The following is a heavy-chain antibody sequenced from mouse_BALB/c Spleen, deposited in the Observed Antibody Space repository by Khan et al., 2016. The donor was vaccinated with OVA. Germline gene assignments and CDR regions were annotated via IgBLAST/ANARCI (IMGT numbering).Heavy chain of an antibody. J-gene: IGHJ2*01. D-gene: IGHD1-2*01. Sequence: EVQLQESGPGLVKPSQSLSLTCTVTGYSITSGYGWNWIRQFPENKLEWRGYISYSGSTNYNPYLKSRISITRDTSKNQFFLQLNSVTTEDTATYYCARTARIKYWGQGTTLTVSS. CDR1: GYSITSGYG. CDR2: ISYSGST. V-gene: IGHV3-2*02. CDR3: ARTARIKY.